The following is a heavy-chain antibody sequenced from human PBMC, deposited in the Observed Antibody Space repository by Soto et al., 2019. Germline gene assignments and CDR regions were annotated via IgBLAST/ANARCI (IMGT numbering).Heavy chain of an antibody. Sequence: SETLSLTCTVSGGSISSYYWSWIRQPPGKGLEWIGYIYYSGSTNYNPSLKSRVTISVDTSKNQFSLKLSSVTAADTAVYYCARNHGDYGFYYMDVWGKGTTVTVSS. CDR1: GGSISSYY. J-gene: IGHJ6*03. D-gene: IGHD4-17*01. CDR2: IYYSGST. CDR3: ARNHGDYGFYYMDV. V-gene: IGHV4-59*01.